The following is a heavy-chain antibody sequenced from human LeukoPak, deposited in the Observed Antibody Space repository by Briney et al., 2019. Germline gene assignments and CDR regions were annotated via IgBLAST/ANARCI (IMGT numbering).Heavy chain of an antibody. CDR3: TTLVGAPTY. Sequence: GWSLRLSCAASGFNFNYAWMTWVRQAPGKGLEWVGRIKSETDGGAKDYAAPVKGRFSISRDDSKSILYLEMTSLKTEDTGVYYCTTLVGAPTYWGQGTLVTVSS. V-gene: IGHV3-15*01. D-gene: IGHD1-26*01. CDR1: GFNFNYAW. J-gene: IGHJ4*02. CDR2: IKSETDGGAK.